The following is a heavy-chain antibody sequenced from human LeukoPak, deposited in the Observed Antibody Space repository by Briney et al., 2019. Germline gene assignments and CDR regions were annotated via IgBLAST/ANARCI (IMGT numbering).Heavy chain of an antibody. CDR2: ISYDGSNK. CDR1: GFTFSSYA. CDR3: ARGSYSSGWYVDY. J-gene: IGHJ4*02. D-gene: IGHD6-19*01. V-gene: IGHV3-30*04. Sequence: GGSLRLSCAASGFTFSSYAMHWVRQAPGKGLEWVAVISYDGSNKYYADSVKGRFTISRDNSKNTLYPQMNSLRAEDTAVYYCARGSYSSGWYVDYWGQGTLVTVSS.